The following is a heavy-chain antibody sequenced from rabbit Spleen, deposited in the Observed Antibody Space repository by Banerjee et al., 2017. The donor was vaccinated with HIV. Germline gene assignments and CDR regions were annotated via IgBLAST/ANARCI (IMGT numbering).Heavy chain of an antibody. CDR3: ARDSGSSFSSYGMDL. J-gene: IGHJ6*01. Sequence: QEQLVESGGGLVQPEGSLKLSCKASGFDLSRYGVSWVRQAPGKGLEWIACINAVTGKAVYASWAKGRFTFSKTSSTTVTLQMTSLTAADTATYFCARDSGSSFSSYGMDLWGPGTLVTVS. D-gene: IGHD8-1*01. V-gene: IGHV1S45*01. CDR2: INAVTGKA. CDR1: GFDLSRYG.